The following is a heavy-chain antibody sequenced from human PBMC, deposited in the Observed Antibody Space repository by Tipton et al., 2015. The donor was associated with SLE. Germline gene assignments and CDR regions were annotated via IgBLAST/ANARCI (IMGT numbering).Heavy chain of an antibody. Sequence: TLSLTCAVYGGSFSGYYWSWIRQPPGKGLEWIGYIYTSGSTNYNPSLKSRVTISVDTSKNQFSLKLSSVTAADTAVYYCARGGGAAAYWVVVYDAFDIWGQGTMVTVSS. J-gene: IGHJ3*02. D-gene: IGHD6-13*01. CDR2: IYTSGST. V-gene: IGHV4-4*09. CDR1: GGSFSGYY. CDR3: ARGGGAAAYWVVVYDAFDI.